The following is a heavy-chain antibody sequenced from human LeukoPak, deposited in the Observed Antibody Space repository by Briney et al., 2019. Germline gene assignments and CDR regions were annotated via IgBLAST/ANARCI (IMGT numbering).Heavy chain of an antibody. Sequence: NPSETLSLTCAVYGGSLSNYYWSWIRQPPGKGLECIGEINHSGSTKYNPSLKSRVTISVDMSKNQFSLELSSVTAADMAVYYCARGPASGSTFAWFDPSGQGTLVTVSS. J-gene: IGHJ5*02. CDR2: INHSGST. CDR3: ARGPASGSTFAWFDP. V-gene: IGHV4-34*01. CDR1: GGSLSNYY. D-gene: IGHD3-10*01.